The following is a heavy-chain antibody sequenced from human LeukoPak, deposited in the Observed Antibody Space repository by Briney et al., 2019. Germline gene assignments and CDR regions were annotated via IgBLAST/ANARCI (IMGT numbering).Heavy chain of an antibody. Sequence: GASVKVSCKASGYTFTSYGISWVRQAPGQGLEWMGWISAYNGNTNYAQKLQGRVTMTTDTSTSTAYMELRSLRPDDTAVYYCARDWAYYYDSSGQDAFDIWGQGTMVTVSS. D-gene: IGHD3-22*01. CDR1: GYTFTSYG. V-gene: IGHV1-18*01. CDR3: ARDWAYYYDSSGQDAFDI. CDR2: ISAYNGNT. J-gene: IGHJ3*02.